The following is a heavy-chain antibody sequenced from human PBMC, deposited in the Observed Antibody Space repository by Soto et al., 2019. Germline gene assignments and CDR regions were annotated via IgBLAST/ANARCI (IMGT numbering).Heavy chain of an antibody. CDR1: GDSVNNYY. V-gene: IGHV4-59*02. Sequence: LSLTCTVSGDSVNNYYWRWIRQPPGKRLEWIGCIYYTGSTTYNPSLETRVTMSVDTSKNQFSLKLNSVNAADTAVYYCAKYRRTEAEGFTLDYWGRGTLVTVSS. J-gene: IGHJ4*02. CDR2: IYYTGST. D-gene: IGHD6-13*01. CDR3: AKYRRTEAEGFTLDY.